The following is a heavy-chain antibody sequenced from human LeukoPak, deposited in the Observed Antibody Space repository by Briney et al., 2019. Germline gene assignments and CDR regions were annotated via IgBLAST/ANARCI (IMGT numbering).Heavy chain of an antibody. CDR3: ARDGDRGSYFYFDY. D-gene: IGHD1-26*01. V-gene: IGHV1-2*02. CDR2: INPNSGGT. J-gene: IGHJ4*02. CDR1: GYTFTGYY. Sequence: ASVKVSCKASGYTFTGYYMHWVRQAPGQGLEWMGWINPNSGGTNYAQKFQGRVTMTRDTSISTAYMELSRLRSDDTAVYYWARDGDRGSYFYFDYWGQGTLVTVSS.